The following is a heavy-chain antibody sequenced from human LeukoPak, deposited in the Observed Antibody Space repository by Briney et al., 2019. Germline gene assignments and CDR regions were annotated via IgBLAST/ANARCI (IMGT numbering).Heavy chain of an antibody. CDR3: AAGSSGYYYVDY. Sequence: ASVKVSCKASGGTFSSYAISWVRQAPGQGLEWMGRIIPIFGTANYAQKFQGRVTITTDESTSTAYMELSSLRSEDTAVYYCAAGSSGYYYVDYWGQGTLVTVSS. V-gene: IGHV1-69*05. J-gene: IGHJ4*02. D-gene: IGHD3-22*01. CDR2: IIPIFGTA. CDR1: GGTFSSYA.